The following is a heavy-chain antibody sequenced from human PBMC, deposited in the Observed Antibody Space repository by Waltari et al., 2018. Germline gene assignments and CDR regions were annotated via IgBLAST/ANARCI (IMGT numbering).Heavy chain of an antibody. CDR1: GFTFDSYG. CDR2: IWFDGSAK. V-gene: IGHV3-33*01. J-gene: IGHJ5*02. D-gene: IGHD6-6*01. CDR3: ARDMHSSSSALGWLDP. Sequence: QVQLVESGGGVVQSGRALRLSCVASGFTFDSYGMHWVRRAPGKGVEWGALIWFDGSAKYYADSVKGRFTVSRDNSKNTFYLQLNSLRAEDTAVYYCARDMHSSSSALGWLDPWGQGTLVTVSS.